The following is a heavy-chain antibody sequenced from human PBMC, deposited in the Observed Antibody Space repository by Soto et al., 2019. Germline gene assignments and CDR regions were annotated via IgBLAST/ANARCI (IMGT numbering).Heavy chain of an antibody. CDR2: IYHSGST. V-gene: IGHV4-30-2*01. CDR1: GGSISSGGYS. Sequence: SETLSLTCAVSGGSISSGGYSWSWIRQPPGKGLEWIGYIYHSGSTYYNPSLKSRVTISVDRSKNQFSLKLSSVTAADTAVYYCARDQQETTYYYDSSGYYQSHWFDPWGQGTLVTVSS. D-gene: IGHD3-22*01. CDR3: ARDQQETTYYYDSSGYYQSHWFDP. J-gene: IGHJ5*02.